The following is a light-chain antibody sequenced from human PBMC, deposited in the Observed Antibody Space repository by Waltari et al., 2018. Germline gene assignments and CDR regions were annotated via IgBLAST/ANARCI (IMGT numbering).Light chain of an antibody. CDR1: SSDIGSYNV. V-gene: IGLV2-23*02. J-gene: IGLJ3*02. CDR2: GVN. Sequence: QSALTQPASVSGSRGQSIPIPCTGSSSDIGSYNVVSWYQHHPGKAPKLLIYGVNNRPAGVSNRFAGSKADNTASRAISVLQAEDEADYYCSSYAGSVVVGGGTKLTGL. CDR3: SSYAGSVV.